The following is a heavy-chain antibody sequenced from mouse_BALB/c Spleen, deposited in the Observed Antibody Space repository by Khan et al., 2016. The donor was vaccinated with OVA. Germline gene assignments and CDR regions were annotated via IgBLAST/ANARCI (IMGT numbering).Heavy chain of an antibody. D-gene: IGHD2-2*01. J-gene: IGHJ4*01. CDR3: AREGYRDNYAMDY. CDR2: ISYSGST. CDR1: GYSITSDYA. Sequence: EVKLDESGPGLVKPSQSLSLTCTVTGYSITSDYAWNWIRQFPGNKLEWMGYISYSGSTNYNPSLKSRISITRDTSKNQFFLQLNSVTTEDTATYYYAREGYRDNYAMDYWGQGTLVTVSA. V-gene: IGHV3-2*02.